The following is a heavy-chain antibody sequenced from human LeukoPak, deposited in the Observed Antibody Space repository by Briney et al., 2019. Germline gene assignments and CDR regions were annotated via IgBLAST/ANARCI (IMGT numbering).Heavy chain of an antibody. J-gene: IGHJ1*01. Sequence: GSSVKVSCKASGGTFSSYAISWVRQAPGQGLEWMVGIIPIFGTANYAQKFQGRVTITTDESTSTAYMELSSLRSEDTAVYYCATSSGYFEYFQHWGQGTLVTVSS. CDR3: ATSSGYFEYFQH. V-gene: IGHV1-69*05. D-gene: IGHD3-22*01. CDR2: IIPIFGTA. CDR1: GGTFSSYA.